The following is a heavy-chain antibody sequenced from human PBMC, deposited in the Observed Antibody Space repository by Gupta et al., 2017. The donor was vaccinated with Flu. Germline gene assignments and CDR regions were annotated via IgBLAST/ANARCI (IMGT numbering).Heavy chain of an antibody. CDR1: GLTFSDYG. V-gene: IGHV3-30*18. Sequence: QAQLVQSGGGVVQLGTSVRLSCAVSGLTFSDYGMHWVRQAPGKGLEWMAVMSDDGSNQWYADSVRRRFTISRDNSKNTLFLQMNSLSADDTAVYYCAKGGRHNWNYDGDYWGQGTLVTVSS. J-gene: IGHJ4*02. CDR3: AKGGRHNWNYDGDY. CDR2: MSDDGSNQ. D-gene: IGHD1-7*01.